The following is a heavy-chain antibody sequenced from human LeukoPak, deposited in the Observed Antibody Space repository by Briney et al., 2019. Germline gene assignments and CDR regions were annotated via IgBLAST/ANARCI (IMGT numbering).Heavy chain of an antibody. CDR2: IYYSGSN. Sequence: PSETLSLTCTVSGGSISSYYWSWLRQPPGKGLEWIGYIYYSGSNNYNPSLKSRVTISVDTSKSQFSLKLSSVTAADTAVYYCARGDRFDPGGQGTLVTVSS. D-gene: IGHD2-21*02. J-gene: IGHJ5*02. V-gene: IGHV4-59*01. CDR1: GGSISSYY. CDR3: ARGDRFDP.